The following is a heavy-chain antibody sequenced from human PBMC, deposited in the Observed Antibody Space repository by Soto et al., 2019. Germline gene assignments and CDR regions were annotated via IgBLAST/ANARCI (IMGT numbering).Heavy chain of an antibody. CDR2: ISGSGGST. D-gene: IGHD3-3*01. CDR1: GFTFSSYA. V-gene: IGHV3-23*01. Sequence: GGSLRLSCAASGFTFSSYAMSWVRQAPGKGLEWVSAISGSGGSTYYADSVKGRFTISRDNSKNTLYLQMNSLRAEDTAVYYCAKGAPTIHRKAGWFDPWGQGTLVTVSS. CDR3: AKGAPTIHRKAGWFDP. J-gene: IGHJ5*02.